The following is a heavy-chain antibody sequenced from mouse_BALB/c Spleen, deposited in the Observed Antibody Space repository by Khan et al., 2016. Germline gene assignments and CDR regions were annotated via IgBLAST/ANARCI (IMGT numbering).Heavy chain of an antibody. Sequence: EVKLEESGGGLVQPGGSLKLSCAASGFDFSRYWMSWVRQAPGKGLEWIGEINPDSSTINYTPSLKDKFIISRDNAKNTLYLQMSKVISEDTALYYCARHGYYAMDYWGQGTSVTVSS. CDR3: ARHGYYAMDY. V-gene: IGHV4-1*02. J-gene: IGHJ4*01. CDR2: INPDSSTI. CDR1: GFDFSRYW.